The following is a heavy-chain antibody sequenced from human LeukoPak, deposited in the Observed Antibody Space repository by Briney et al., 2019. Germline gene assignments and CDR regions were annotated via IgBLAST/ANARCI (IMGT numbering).Heavy chain of an antibody. CDR1: GFTFSSYG. D-gene: IGHD6-19*01. V-gene: IGHV3-23*01. CDR2: ISGSGYNT. J-gene: IGHJ4*02. Sequence: GGSLRLSCAASGFTFSSYGMSWVRQAPGEGLEWVSAISGSGYNTFYADSVKGRFTISRDNSKNTLYLQMNSLRAEDTAVYYCAAWRGYVSGWSGPFDYWGQGTLVTVSS. CDR3: AAWRGYVSGWSGPFDY.